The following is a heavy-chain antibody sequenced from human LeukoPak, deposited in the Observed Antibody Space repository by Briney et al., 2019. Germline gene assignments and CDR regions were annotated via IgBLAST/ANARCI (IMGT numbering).Heavy chain of an antibody. D-gene: IGHD3-10*01. J-gene: IGHJ4*02. V-gene: IGHV3-23*01. CDR1: GFTFSSYA. CDR3: AREAYYYGSGSHVDY. Sequence: GGSLRLSCAASGFTFSSYAMSWVRQAPGKGLEWVSAISGSGGSTYYADSVKGRFTISRDNSKNTLYLQMNSLRAEDTAVYYCAREAYYYGSGSHVDYWGQGTLVTVFS. CDR2: ISGSGGST.